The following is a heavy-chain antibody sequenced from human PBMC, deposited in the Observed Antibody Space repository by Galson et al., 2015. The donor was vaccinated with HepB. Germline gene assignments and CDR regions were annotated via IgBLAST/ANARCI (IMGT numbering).Heavy chain of an antibody. D-gene: IGHD3-16*01. Sequence: SVKVSCKASEYPFTGYYIHWVRQAPGQGLEWMRRIHPNNGHTNYAQKFQGRVTMTTDTSISTAYMGLSRLRSDDTAVYYCARDALGQNYYGMDVWGQGTTVTVSS. CDR3: ARDALGQNYYGMDV. J-gene: IGHJ6*02. V-gene: IGHV1-2*06. CDR2: IHPNNGHT. CDR1: EYPFTGYY.